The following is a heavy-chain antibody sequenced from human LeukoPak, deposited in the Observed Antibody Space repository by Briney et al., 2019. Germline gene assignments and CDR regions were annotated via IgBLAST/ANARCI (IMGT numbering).Heavy chain of an antibody. J-gene: IGHJ4*02. CDR3: AGEDSSGTNDPHLSF. Sequence: GASVTVSCKASGYTFTSYYMHWVRQAPGQGLEWMGIINPSGGSTSYAQKFQGRVTMTRDTSTSTVYMELSSLRSEDTAVYYCAGEDSSGTNDPHLSFWGQGTLVTVSS. CDR2: INPSGGST. V-gene: IGHV1-46*03. D-gene: IGHD3-22*01. CDR1: GYTFTSYY.